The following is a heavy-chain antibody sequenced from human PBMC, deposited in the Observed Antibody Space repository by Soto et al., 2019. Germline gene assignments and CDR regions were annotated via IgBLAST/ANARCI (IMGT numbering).Heavy chain of an antibody. D-gene: IGHD3-3*01. V-gene: IGHV4-31*03. CDR2: IYYSGGT. CDR3: ARWWSGSRQGFDP. CDR1: GGSISSGDYY. J-gene: IGHJ5*02. Sequence: QVQLQESGPGLVKPSQTLSLTCTVSGGSISSGDYYWSWIRQHPGKGLEWIGYIYYSGGTYYNPSLKSRVTXSXDXXKNQFSLKLSSVTAADTAVYYCARWWSGSRQGFDPWGQGTLVTVSS.